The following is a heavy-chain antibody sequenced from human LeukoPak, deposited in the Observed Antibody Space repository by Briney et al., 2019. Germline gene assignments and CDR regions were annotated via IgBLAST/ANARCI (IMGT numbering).Heavy chain of an antibody. CDR2: IRSKAYGGTT. CDR3: TRCRYYYYYYMDV. Sequence: GGSLRLSCTASGFTFGDYAMSWFRQAPGKGLEWVGFIRSKAYGGTTEYAASVKGRFTISRDDSKSIAYLQMNSPKTEDTAVYYCTRCRYYYYYYMDVWGKGTTVTVSS. J-gene: IGHJ6*03. CDR1: GFTFGDYA. V-gene: IGHV3-49*03.